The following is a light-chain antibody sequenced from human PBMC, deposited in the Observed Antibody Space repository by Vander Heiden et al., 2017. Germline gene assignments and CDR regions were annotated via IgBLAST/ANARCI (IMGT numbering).Light chain of an antibody. CDR3: CSYAGSYTFYV. CDR2: DVS. CDR1: SSDVGGYNY. V-gene: IGLV2-11*01. J-gene: IGLJ1*01. Sequence: QSALTQPRSVSGSPGQSVTVPCTGTSSDVGGYNYVSWYQQHPGKAPKLMIYDVSKRPSGVPDRFSGSKSGNTASLTISGLQAEDEADYYCCSYAGSYTFYVFGTGTKVTAL.